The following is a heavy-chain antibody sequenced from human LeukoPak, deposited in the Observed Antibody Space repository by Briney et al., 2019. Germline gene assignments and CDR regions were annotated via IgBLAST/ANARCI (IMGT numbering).Heavy chain of an antibody. CDR1: GVTVSTNY. CDR2: MYTGGST. V-gene: IGHV3-53*01. Sequence: GGSLRLSCAASGVTVSTNYMSWVRQAPGKGLEWVSVMYTGGSTYYADSVKGRFTISRDNAKNTLYLQMNSLRAEDTAIYYCARDLRHSSHDYYYGMDVWGQGTTVTVSS. J-gene: IGHJ6*02. D-gene: IGHD2-15*01. CDR3: ARDLRHSSHDYYYGMDV.